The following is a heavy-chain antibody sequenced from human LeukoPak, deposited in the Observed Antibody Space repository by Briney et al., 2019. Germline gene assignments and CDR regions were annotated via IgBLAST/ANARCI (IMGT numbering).Heavy chain of an antibody. V-gene: IGHV1-18*01. Sequence: ASVKVSCKASGYTFTSYGISWVRQAPGQGLEWMGWISAYNGNTNYAQKLQGRVTMTTDTSTSTVYMELRSMRSDDTAVYYCARDFLTGYHPAIFGYYYGMDVWGQGTTVTVSS. CDR3: ARDFLTGYHPAIFGYYYGMDV. D-gene: IGHD3-9*01. J-gene: IGHJ6*02. CDR2: ISAYNGNT. CDR1: GYTFTSYG.